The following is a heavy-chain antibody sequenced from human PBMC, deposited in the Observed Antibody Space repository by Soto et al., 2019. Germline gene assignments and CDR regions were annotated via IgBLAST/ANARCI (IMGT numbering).Heavy chain of an antibody. D-gene: IGHD3-22*01. CDR1: VLSYTISA. J-gene: IGHJ6*04. CDR3: AAVPTKRYYYDRRGYCEDYYYSGMAF. CDR2: IVVGSGNT. V-gene: IGHV1-58*01. Sequence: VKVPRKGSVLSYTISAVQWLLEAGGQRLEWIGWIVVGSGNTNYAQKFQERVTITRDMSTSTAYMELSSLRSEDTAVYYCAAVPTKRYYYDRRGYCEDYYYSGMAFWAKGTTVTVSS.